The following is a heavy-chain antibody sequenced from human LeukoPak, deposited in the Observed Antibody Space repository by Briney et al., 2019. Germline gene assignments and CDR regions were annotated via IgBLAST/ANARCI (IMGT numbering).Heavy chain of an antibody. V-gene: IGHV1-46*01. J-gene: IGHJ4*02. Sequence: ASVKVSCKASGYPLTIYYMHWVRQAPGQGLEWVGIINPSGGTTSYAQKFQDRVTMTRDTSTSTVYMELSSLRSEDTAVYYCARESMIARERKFDYWGQGTLVTVSS. CDR1: GYPLTIYY. CDR3: ARESMIARERKFDY. CDR2: INPSGGTT. D-gene: IGHD3-22*01.